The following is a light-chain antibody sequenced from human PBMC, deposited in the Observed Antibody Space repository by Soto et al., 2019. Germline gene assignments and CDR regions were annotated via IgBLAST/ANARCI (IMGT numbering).Light chain of an antibody. CDR3: QTWDTGIVI. Sequence: QPVLTQPPSASASLGASVKLTCTLSSGYSSYAIAWHQQQPEKGPRFLMKVNSDGSHSKGDGIPDRFSGSSSGAERYLTISSLQSEDEADYYCQTWDTGIVIFGGGTQLTVL. V-gene: IGLV4-69*01. CDR1: SGYSSYA. J-gene: IGLJ7*01. CDR2: VNSDGSH.